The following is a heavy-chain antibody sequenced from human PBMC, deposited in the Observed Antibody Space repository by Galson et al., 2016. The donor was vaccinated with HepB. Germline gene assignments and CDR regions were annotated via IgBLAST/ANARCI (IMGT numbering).Heavy chain of an antibody. CDR1: GFSVSGDY. CDR3: ARGLGDMAYFQH. Sequence: SLRLSCAASGFSVSGDYMGWVRQAPGKALEWVSLINSVGNTYYADSVRGRFTISRDNSKNTLYLQMNSLGVDDTAVYHCARGLGDMAYFQHWGRGTLVTVSS. CDR2: INSVGNT. J-gene: IGHJ1*01. D-gene: IGHD5-24*01. V-gene: IGHV3-53*01.